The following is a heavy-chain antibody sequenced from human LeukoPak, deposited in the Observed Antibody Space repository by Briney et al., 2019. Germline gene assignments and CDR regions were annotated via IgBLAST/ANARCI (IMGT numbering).Heavy chain of an antibody. CDR2: ISAYNGNT. CDR3: ARVQPDSSGYLH. Sequence: ASVKVSCKASGYSFTRYGISWVRQAPGQGLEWMGSISAYNGNTNYAQKLQGRVTMTTDTSTSTAYMELRSLSSDDTALYSSARVQPDSSGYLHWGQGTLVTVSS. CDR1: GYSFTRYG. J-gene: IGHJ4*02. D-gene: IGHD3-22*01. V-gene: IGHV1-18*01.